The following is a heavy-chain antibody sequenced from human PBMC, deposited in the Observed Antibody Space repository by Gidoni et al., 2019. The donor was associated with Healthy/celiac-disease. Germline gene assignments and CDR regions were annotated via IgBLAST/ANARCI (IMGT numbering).Heavy chain of an antibody. CDR2: IYYSGST. CDR3: ASAYDYIWGSYRYNWFDP. D-gene: IGHD3-16*02. CDR1: GGSISSGAYY. Sequence: QVQLQESGPGLVKPSQTLSLTCTVSGGSISSGAYYWSWIRQHPGKGLEWIGYIYYSGSTYYNPSLKSRVTISVDTSKNQFSLKLSSVTAADTAVYYCASAYDYIWGSYRYNWFDPWGQGTLVTVSS. V-gene: IGHV4-31*03. J-gene: IGHJ5*02.